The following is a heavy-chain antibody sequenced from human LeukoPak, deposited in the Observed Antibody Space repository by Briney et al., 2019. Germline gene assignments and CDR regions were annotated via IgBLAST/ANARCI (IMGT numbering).Heavy chain of an antibody. CDR3: ARLSTSPDRYYLDY. Sequence: SETLSLTCTVSGDSISSYYWSWIRQPPGKGLEWIGYIYTSGGTNYIPSLKGRVTISIDTSKNQFFLKLSSVTAADSAVYYCARLSTSPDRYYLDYWGQGTLVTVSS. V-gene: IGHV4-4*09. D-gene: IGHD6-6*01. CDR2: IYTSGGT. J-gene: IGHJ4*02. CDR1: GDSISSYY.